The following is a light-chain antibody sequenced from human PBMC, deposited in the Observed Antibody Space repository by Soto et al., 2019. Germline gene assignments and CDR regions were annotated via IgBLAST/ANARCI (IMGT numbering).Light chain of an antibody. CDR1: QSVSSY. Sequence: EIVWTQSPATLSLSTGERATLSCRASQSVSSYLAWYQQKPGQAPRLLIYDASNRATGIPARFSGSGSGTDFTLTISSLEPEDFAVYYCQQRSNWRWTFGQRTKVDIK. J-gene: IGKJ1*01. CDR2: DAS. V-gene: IGKV3-11*01. CDR3: QQRSNWRWT.